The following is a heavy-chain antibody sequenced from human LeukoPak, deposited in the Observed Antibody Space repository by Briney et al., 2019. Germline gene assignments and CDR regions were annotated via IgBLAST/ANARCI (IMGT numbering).Heavy chain of an antibody. Sequence: SEALSLTCTVSGGSISSGGYYWSWIRQHPGKGLEWIGYIYYSASTYYNPSLKSRVTISVDTSKSQFSLKLSSVTAADTAVYYCARDQGDNWFDPWGQGTLVTASA. J-gene: IGHJ5*02. V-gene: IGHV4-31*03. CDR3: ARDQGDNWFDP. CDR2: IYYSAST. CDR1: GGSISSGGYY. D-gene: IGHD3-16*01.